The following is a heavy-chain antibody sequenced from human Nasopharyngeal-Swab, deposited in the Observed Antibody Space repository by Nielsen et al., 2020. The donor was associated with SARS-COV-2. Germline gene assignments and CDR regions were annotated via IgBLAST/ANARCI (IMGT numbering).Heavy chain of an antibody. CDR2: ISELGTGI. J-gene: IGHJ4*02. Sequence: GGSLRLSCAASGFSITTYGMTWVRQAPGKWLEWISGISELGTGIYYADSVWGRFTISRDTSKNTVYLQMNTLRADDTALYFCTRGLTGHIVQWNPSPYWGQGTLVTVSS. D-gene: IGHD1-14*01. CDR1: GFSITTYG. CDR3: TRGLTGHIVQWNPSPY. V-gene: IGHV3-23*01.